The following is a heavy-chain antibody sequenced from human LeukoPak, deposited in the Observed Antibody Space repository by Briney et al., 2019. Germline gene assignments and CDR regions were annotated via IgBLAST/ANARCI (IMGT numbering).Heavy chain of an antibody. J-gene: IGHJ5*02. V-gene: IGHV1-69*13. CDR2: IIPIFGTA. CDR1: GGTSSSYA. D-gene: IGHD2-15*01. Sequence: SVKVSCKASGGTSSSYAISWVRQAPGQGLEWMGRIIPIFGTANYAQKFQGRVTITADESTSTAYMELSSLRSEDTAVYYCARADCSGGSCYSSWFDPWGQGTLVTVSS. CDR3: ARADCSGGSCYSSWFDP.